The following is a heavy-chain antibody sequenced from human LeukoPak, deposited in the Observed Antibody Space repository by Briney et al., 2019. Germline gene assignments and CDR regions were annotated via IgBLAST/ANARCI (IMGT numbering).Heavy chain of an antibody. Sequence: GGSLRLSCVASGLTFSSHAMTWVRQTPGKGLEWVSGITGSGGTTYHADSVKGRFTISRDNSKNTLYLQMNNLRAEDTAVYYCTRDHITSWQIDFWGQGTMVTVSS. J-gene: IGHJ4*02. V-gene: IGHV3-23*01. CDR2: ITGSGGTT. CDR1: GLTFSSHA. CDR3: TRDHITSWQIDF. D-gene: IGHD2-2*01.